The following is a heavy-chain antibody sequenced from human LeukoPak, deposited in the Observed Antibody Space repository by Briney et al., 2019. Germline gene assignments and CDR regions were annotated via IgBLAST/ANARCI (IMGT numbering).Heavy chain of an antibody. Sequence: ASVKVSCKASGYTFTSYDINWVRQATGQGLEWMGWMNPNSGNTGYAQKFQGRVTMTRNTAISTAYMELSSLRSGETAVYCCARVLRATVAGLGYWGQGTLVTVSS. D-gene: IGHD6-19*01. CDR2: MNPNSGNT. J-gene: IGHJ4*02. V-gene: IGHV1-8*01. CDR1: GYTFTSYD. CDR3: ARVLRATVAGLGY.